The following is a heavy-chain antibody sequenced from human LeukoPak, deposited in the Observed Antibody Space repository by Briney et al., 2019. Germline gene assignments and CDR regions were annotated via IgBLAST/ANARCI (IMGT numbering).Heavy chain of an antibody. CDR3: ARNYYDSTQIGFDY. CDR2: ISSGGSYI. J-gene: IGHJ4*02. Sequence: GGSLRLSCAASGFIFSSYWMSWVRQAPGKGLEWVSFISSGGSYIYYADSVKGRFTISRDNAKNSLYLQMNSLRAEDTAVYYCARNYYDSTQIGFDYWGQGTLVTVSS. D-gene: IGHD3-22*01. V-gene: IGHV3-21*01. CDR1: GFIFSSYW.